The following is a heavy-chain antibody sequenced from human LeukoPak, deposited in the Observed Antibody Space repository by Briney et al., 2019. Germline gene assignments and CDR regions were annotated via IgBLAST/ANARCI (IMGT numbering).Heavy chain of an antibody. V-gene: IGHV1-2*02. CDR1: GYTFTGYY. Sequence: EASVKVSCKASGYTFTGYYMHWVRQAPGQGLEWMGWINPNSGGTNYAQKFQGRVTMTRDTSISTAYMELSRLRSDDTAVYYCARDLGYGSGTFLAYYFDYWGQGTLVTVSS. CDR3: ARDLGYGSGTFLAYYFDY. J-gene: IGHJ4*02. CDR2: INPNSGGT. D-gene: IGHD3-10*01.